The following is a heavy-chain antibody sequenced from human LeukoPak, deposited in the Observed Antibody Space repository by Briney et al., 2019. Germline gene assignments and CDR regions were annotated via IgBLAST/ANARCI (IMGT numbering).Heavy chain of an antibody. CDR3: ARDYRSSGWYTPYYYYYGMDV. CDR2: IASDGSDK. D-gene: IGHD6-19*01. V-gene: IGHV3-30-3*01. J-gene: IGHJ6*02. Sequence: GRSLTLSCAASGFSFNSYAMFWVRQAPGKGLEWVTVIASDGSDKHYTRSVKGRFTISRDNSKNTLSLQMNSLRAEDTAVYYCARDYRSSGWYTPYYYYYGMDVWGQGTTVTVSS. CDR1: GFSFNSYA.